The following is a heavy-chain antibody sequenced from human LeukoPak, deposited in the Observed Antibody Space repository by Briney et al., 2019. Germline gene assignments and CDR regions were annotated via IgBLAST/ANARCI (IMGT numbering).Heavy chain of an antibody. J-gene: IGHJ4*02. CDR1: GFTFSSYA. D-gene: IGHD3-10*01. CDR3: AKDWDYYGSGSYSDY. Sequence: GGSLRLSCAASGFTFSSYAMRWVRQAPGKGLEWVSSIGGSGGSTYYADSVKGRFTISRDNSKNTLYLQMNSLRAEDTAVYYCAKDWDYYGSGSYSDYWGQGTLVTVSS. V-gene: IGHV3-23*01. CDR2: IGGSGGST.